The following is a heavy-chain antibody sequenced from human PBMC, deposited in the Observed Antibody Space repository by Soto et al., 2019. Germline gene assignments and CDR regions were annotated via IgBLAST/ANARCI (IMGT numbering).Heavy chain of an antibody. J-gene: IGHJ4*02. D-gene: IGHD2-2*01. Sequence: SETLSLTCAVSGGSISSGGYSWSWIRQPPGKGLEWIGYIYHSGSTYYNPSLKSRVTISVDRSKNQFSLKLSSVTAADTAVYYCARAGSVVWSIDFWGKGPLVTVSS. CDR2: IYHSGST. CDR3: ARAGSVVWSIDF. CDR1: GGSISSGGYS. V-gene: IGHV4-30-2*01.